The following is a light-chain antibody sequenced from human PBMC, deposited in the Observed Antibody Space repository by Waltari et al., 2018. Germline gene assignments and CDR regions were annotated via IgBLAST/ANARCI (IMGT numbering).Light chain of an antibody. J-gene: IGLJ2*01. CDR3: CSYAGP. Sequence: QSALTQPRSVSGSPGQSVAISCTGTSSDVGGYNYVSWYQQHPGKAPKLMIYDDTKRPSGVPDRVSGSKSGNTASLTISGLQADDEADYYCCSYAGPFGGGTKLTVL. CDR1: SSDVGGYNY. V-gene: IGLV2-11*01. CDR2: DDT.